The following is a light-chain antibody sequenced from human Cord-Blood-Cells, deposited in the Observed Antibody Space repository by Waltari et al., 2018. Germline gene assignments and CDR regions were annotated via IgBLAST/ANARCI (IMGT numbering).Light chain of an antibody. V-gene: IGLV2-23*01. CDR2: EGS. CDR3: CSYAGSSTWV. CDR1: SSDVGSYNL. Sequence: QSALTQHASVSGSPGQSITISCTGTSSDVGSYNLVSWYQQYPGKAPKLMIYEGSKRPSGVSNRFSGSKSGTTASLTISGLQAEAEADYYCCSYAGSSTWVFGGGTKLTVL. J-gene: IGLJ3*02.